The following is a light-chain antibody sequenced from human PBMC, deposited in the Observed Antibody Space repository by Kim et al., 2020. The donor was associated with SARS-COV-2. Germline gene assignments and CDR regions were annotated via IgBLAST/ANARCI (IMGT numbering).Light chain of an antibody. CDR2: KDS. CDR3: YSAADNNVV. J-gene: IGLJ2*01. V-gene: IGLV3-27*01. Sequence: VFPEQTARITCSGEVLAKKKYALWFQQKPGQAPVLVIYKDSERPSGIPERFSGSSSGTTVTLTISGAQVEDEADYYCYSAADNNVVFGGGTQLTVL. CDR1: VLAKKKY.